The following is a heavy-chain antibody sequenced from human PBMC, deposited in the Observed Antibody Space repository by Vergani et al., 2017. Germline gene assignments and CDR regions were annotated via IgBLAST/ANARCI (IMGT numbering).Heavy chain of an antibody. D-gene: IGHD3-22*01. V-gene: IGHV1-2*06. CDR2: INPNSGGT. J-gene: IGHJ3*02. CDR3: ARDIYYYDSSGYYDTTYAFDI. Sequence: QVQLVQSGAEVKKPGASVKVSCKASGYTFTGYYMNWVRQAPGQGLVWMGRINPNSGGTNYAQKFQGRVTMTRDTSIRTAPMELSRLRSDDTAVYYCARDIYYYDSSGYYDTTYAFDIWGQGTMVTVSS. CDR1: GYTFTGYY.